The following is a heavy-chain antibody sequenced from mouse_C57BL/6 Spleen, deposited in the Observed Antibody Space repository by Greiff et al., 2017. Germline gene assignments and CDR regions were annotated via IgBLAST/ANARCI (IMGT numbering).Heavy chain of an antibody. Sequence: QVQLQQPGAELVKPGASVKLSCKASGYTFTSYWMQWVKQRPGQGLEWIGEIDPSDSYTNYNQKFKGKATLTVDTSSSTAYMQLSSLTSEDSAVYYCARGAGYVMDYWGQGTSVTVSS. J-gene: IGHJ4*01. CDR3: ARGAGYVMDY. CDR1: GYTFTSYW. CDR2: IDPSDSYT. V-gene: IGHV1-50*01.